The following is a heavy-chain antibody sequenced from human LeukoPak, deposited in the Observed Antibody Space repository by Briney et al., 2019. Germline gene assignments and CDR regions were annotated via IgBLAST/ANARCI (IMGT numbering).Heavy chain of an antibody. CDR1: GYTFSTDV. Sequence: ASVKVSCEASGYTFSTDVISGVRQAPAQGIEWMGWVSAYNGNTNYAQKPQGRVTMTTDTSTSTAYMELRSLRSDDTAVYYCARDTEPGIAVAGTSYWGQGTLVTVSS. D-gene: IGHD6-19*01. CDR2: VSAYNGNT. J-gene: IGHJ4*02. CDR3: ARDTEPGIAVAGTSY. V-gene: IGHV1-18*01.